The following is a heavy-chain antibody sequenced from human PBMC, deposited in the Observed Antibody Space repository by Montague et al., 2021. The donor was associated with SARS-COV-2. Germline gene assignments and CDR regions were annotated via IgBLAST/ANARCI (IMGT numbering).Heavy chain of an antibody. D-gene: IGHD3-10*01. Sequence: SETLSLTCAVYGGSFSDYYWTWIRQPPGKGLEWIGEINESGSIXXXPSXXXRVTISVDTSKNQFSLRLSSVTAADTGVYHCARAPFIMIRGVLSGINHYSYYYMDVWGTGTTVTVSS. V-gene: IGHV4-34*01. CDR1: GGSFSDYY. J-gene: IGHJ6*03. CDR2: INESGSI. CDR3: ARAPFIMIRGVLSGINHYSYYYMDV.